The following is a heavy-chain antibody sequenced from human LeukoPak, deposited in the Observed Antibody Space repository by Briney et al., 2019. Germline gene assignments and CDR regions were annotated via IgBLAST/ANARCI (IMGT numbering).Heavy chain of an antibody. Sequence: PSETLSLTCTVSGYSISSGYYWGWIRQPPGKGLEWIGSIYHSGSTYYNPSLKSRVTISVDTSKNQFSLKLSSVTAADTAVYYCARDLYCSSTSCYENWGQGTLVTVSS. J-gene: IGHJ4*02. CDR3: ARDLYCSSTSCYEN. CDR2: IYHSGST. V-gene: IGHV4-38-2*02. CDR1: GYSISSGYY. D-gene: IGHD2-2*01.